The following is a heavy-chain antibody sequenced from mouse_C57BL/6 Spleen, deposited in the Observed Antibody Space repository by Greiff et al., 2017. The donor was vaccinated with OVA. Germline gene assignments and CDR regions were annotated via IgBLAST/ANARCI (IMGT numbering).Heavy chain of an antibody. D-gene: IGHD1-1*01. CDR3: ARGDYYGSSYVGDY. V-gene: IGHV1-76*01. Sequence: QVQLQQSGAELVRPGASVKLSCKASGYTFTDYYINWVKQRPGQGLEWIARIYPGSGNTYYNEKFKGKATLTAEKSSSTAYMQLSSLTSEDSAVYFCARGDYYGSSYVGDYWGQGTTLTVSS. J-gene: IGHJ2*01. CDR2: IYPGSGNT. CDR1: GYTFTDYY.